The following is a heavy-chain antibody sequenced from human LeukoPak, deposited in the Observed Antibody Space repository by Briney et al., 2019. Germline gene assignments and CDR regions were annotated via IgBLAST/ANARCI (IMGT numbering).Heavy chain of an antibody. J-gene: IGHJ5*02. D-gene: IGHD6-6*01. CDR1: GGSISSYY. Sequence: TSETLSLTCTVSGGSISSYYWSWIRQPPGKGVEWIGYIYYSGSSNYNPSLKSRVTISVDTSKNQFSLKLSSVTAADTAVYYCARDRASIAASRGFDPWGQGTLVTVSS. V-gene: IGHV4-59*01. CDR2: IYYSGSS. CDR3: ARDRASIAASRGFDP.